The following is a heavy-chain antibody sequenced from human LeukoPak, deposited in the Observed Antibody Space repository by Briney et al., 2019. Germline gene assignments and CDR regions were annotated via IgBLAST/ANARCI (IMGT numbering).Heavy chain of an antibody. J-gene: IGHJ6*02. D-gene: IGHD6-6*01. V-gene: IGHV3-21*01. CDR1: GFTFSSYS. Sequence: SGGSLRLSCAPSGFTFSSYSMNWVRQAPGKGLEWVSSISSSSSYIYYADSVKGRFTISRDNAKNSLYLQMNSLRAEDTAVYYCAREPPEYGGMDVWGQGTTVTVSS. CDR2: ISSSSSYI. CDR3: AREPPEYGGMDV.